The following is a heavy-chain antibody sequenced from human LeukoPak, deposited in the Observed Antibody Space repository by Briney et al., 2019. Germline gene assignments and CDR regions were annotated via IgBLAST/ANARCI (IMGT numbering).Heavy chain of an antibody. CDR2: IYYSGST. CDR3: ARCRDGYIWGPGILDY. CDR1: GGSISSGDYY. Sequence: SQTLSLTCTVSGGSISSGDYYWSWIRQPPGKGLEWIGYIYYSGSTYYNPSLKSRVTISVDTSKNHFSLTLSSVTAADTAVYYCARCRDGYIWGPGILDYWGQGTPVTVSS. J-gene: IGHJ4*02. V-gene: IGHV4-30-4*01. D-gene: IGHD5-24*01.